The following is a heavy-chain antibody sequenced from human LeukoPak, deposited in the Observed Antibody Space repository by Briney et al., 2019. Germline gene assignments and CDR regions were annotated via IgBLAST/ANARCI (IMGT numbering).Heavy chain of an antibody. J-gene: IGHJ6*02. CDR2: MYSFGNT. CDR3: ARGKPVTGTPDYYSYGMDV. D-gene: IGHD1-20*01. V-gene: IGHV3-53*01. Sequence: GGSLRLSCAVSEFTVSSTYMNWVRQAPGKGLEWVSLMYSFGNTYYADSVKGRFTISRDNSKNTLYLQMNSLRAEDTALYYCARGKPVTGTPDYYSYGMDVWGQGTMVTVSS. CDR1: EFTVSSTY.